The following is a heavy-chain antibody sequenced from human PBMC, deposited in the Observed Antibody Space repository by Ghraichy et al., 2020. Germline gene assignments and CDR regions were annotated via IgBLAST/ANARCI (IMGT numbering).Heavy chain of an antibody. CDR3: ARRGVSVNYEWGFVDY. CDR2: ISGNGGNT. Sequence: GGSLRLSCVASGFTFSSHAMGWVRQAPGRGLEWVSAISGNGGNTYYADSVQGRFTISRDNSKNTLFLKMNSRRAGDTAVYYCARRGVSVNYEWGFVDYWGQGTLVTVSS. CDR1: GFTFSSHA. J-gene: IGHJ4*02. V-gene: IGHV3-23*01. D-gene: IGHD3-10*01.